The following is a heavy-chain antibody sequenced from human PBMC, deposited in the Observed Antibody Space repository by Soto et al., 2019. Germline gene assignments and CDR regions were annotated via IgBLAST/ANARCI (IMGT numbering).Heavy chain of an antibody. CDR2: ISYDGSNK. CDR1: EFTFSNYA. CDR3: ARAKITIVGVVTNYYGMDV. J-gene: IGHJ6*02. Sequence: PGESLKISCSVSEFTFSNYAMHWVRQAPGKGLEWVAVISYDGSNKYYADSVKGRFTISRDNSKNTLYLQMNSLRAEDTAVYYCARAKITIVGVVTNYYGMDVWGQGTTVNVSS. V-gene: IGHV3-30-3*01. D-gene: IGHD3-3*01.